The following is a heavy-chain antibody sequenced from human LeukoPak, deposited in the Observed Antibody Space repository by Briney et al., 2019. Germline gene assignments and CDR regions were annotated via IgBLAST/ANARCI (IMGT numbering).Heavy chain of an antibody. V-gene: IGHV3-66*01. D-gene: IGHD3-3*01. J-gene: IGHJ6*02. CDR1: GFTVSSNY. Sequence: GGSLRLSCAASGFTVSSNYMSWVRQAPGKGLEWVSVIYSGGSTYYADSVKGRFPISRDNSKNTLYLQMNSLRAEDTAVYYCARGPDTIFGVVIRDYGMDVWGQGTTVTVSS. CDR2: IYSGGST. CDR3: ARGPDTIFGVVIRDYGMDV.